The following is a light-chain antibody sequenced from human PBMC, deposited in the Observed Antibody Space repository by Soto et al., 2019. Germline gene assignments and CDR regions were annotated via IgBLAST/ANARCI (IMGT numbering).Light chain of an antibody. CDR1: SSKFGTDFD. J-gene: IGLJ2*01. Sequence: QSVLTQPPSVSGAPGQRVTIPCTESSSKFGTDFDVHWYQQLPGTAPKLLIYRNNNRASGVPDRFSGSRSGTSASLAITGLQAEDEADYYCQSFDGTLSDVVFGGGTKVTVL. CDR2: RNN. CDR3: QSFDGTLSDVV. V-gene: IGLV1-40*01.